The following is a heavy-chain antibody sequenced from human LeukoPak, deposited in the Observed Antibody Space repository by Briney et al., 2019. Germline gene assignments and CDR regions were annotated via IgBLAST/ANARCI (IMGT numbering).Heavy chain of an antibody. D-gene: IGHD2-21*02. CDR2: IYYSGST. V-gene: IGHV4-39*07. Sequence: SETLSLTCTVSGGSLSSSSYYWGWIRQPPGKGLEWIGSIYYSGSTYYNPSLKSRVTISVDTSKNQFSLKLSSVTAADTAVYYCATRTRGVYCGGDCHDAFDIWGQGTMVTVSS. CDR1: GGSLSSSSYY. J-gene: IGHJ3*02. CDR3: ATRTRGVYCGGDCHDAFDI.